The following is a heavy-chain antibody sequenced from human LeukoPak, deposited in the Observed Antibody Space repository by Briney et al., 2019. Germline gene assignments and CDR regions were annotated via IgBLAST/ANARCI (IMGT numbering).Heavy chain of an antibody. CDR1: GYTFTSYY. CDR3: ARDDPGLGYCSGGSCYYFDY. Sequence: ASVKVSCKASGYTFTSYYMHWVRQAPGQGLEWMGIINPSGGSTSYARKFQGRVTITADESTSTAYMELSSLRSEDTAVYYCARDDPGLGYCSGGSCYYFDYWGQGTLVTVSS. J-gene: IGHJ4*02. V-gene: IGHV1-46*01. CDR2: INPSGGST. D-gene: IGHD2-15*01.